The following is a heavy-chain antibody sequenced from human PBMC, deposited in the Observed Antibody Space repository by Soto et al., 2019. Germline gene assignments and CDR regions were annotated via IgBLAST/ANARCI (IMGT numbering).Heavy chain of an antibody. D-gene: IGHD2-2*01. CDR3: ATAVGGSSTSCCTGYYYYGMDV. V-gene: IGHV1-24*01. Sequence: ASVKVSCKVSGYTLTELSMHWVRQAPGKGLEWMGGFDPEDGETIYAQKFQGRVTMTEDTSTDTAYMELSSLRSEDTAAYYCATAVGGSSTSCCTGYYYYGMDVWGQGTTVTVSS. J-gene: IGHJ6*02. CDR2: FDPEDGET. CDR1: GYTLTELS.